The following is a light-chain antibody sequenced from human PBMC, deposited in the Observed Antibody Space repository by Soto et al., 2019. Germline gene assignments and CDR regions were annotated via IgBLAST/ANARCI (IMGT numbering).Light chain of an antibody. Sequence: QSALTQPASVSGSPGQSLTISCTGTSSDVGGYYYVSWYQQHPGQAPKLIIYDVSNRPPGVSRHFSGSKSGNTASLALSGLQAEDEADYYCNSYTSSGTSMFGGGAKLTVL. CDR2: DVS. V-gene: IGLV2-14*03. CDR1: SSDVGGYYY. CDR3: NSYTSSGTSM. J-gene: IGLJ3*02.